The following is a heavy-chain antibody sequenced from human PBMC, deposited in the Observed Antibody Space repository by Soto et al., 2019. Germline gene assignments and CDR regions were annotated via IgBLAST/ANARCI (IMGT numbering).Heavy chain of an antibody. CDR1: GGSFSGYS. CDR3: ARGWGRIFDY. D-gene: IGHD7-27*01. J-gene: IGHJ4*02. CDR2: INHSGST. Sequence: QVQLQQWGAGLLKPSETLSLTCAVYGGSFSGYSWNWISQPPGKGLEWIGEINHSGSTNYNPSLKSRVTLAVDTYKDQFCLYLSSVTAAGTAVYYCARGWGRIFDYWGQGTLVTVSS. V-gene: IGHV4-34*01.